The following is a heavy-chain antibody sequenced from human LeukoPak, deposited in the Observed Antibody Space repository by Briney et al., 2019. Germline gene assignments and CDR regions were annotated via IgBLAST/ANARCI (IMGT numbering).Heavy chain of an antibody. CDR1: GGSFSGYY. Sequence: PSETLSLTCAVYGGSFSGYYWSWIRQPPGKGLEWIGEINHSGSTNYNPSLKSRVTISVDTSKNQFSLKLSSVTAADTAVYYCATNGRYYYDSSGYGPAVITPRSRNDHWGQGTLVTVSS. J-gene: IGHJ4*02. CDR3: ATNGRYYYDSSGYGPAVITPRSRNDH. D-gene: IGHD3-22*01. V-gene: IGHV4-34*01. CDR2: INHSGST.